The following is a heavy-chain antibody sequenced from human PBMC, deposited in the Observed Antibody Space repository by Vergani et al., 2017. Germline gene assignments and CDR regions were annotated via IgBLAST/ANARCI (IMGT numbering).Heavy chain of an antibody. CDR2: IYYSGST. CDR1: GGSISSYY. CDR3: ARGMGYCSGGSCYSYYYYGMDV. Sequence: QVQLQESGPGLVKPSETLSLTCTVSGGSISSYYWSWIRQPPGTGLEWIGYIYYSGSTNYNPSLKSRVTISVDTSKNQFSLKLSSVTAADTAVYYCARGMGYCSGGSCYSYYYYGMDVWGQGTTVTVSS. D-gene: IGHD2-15*01. V-gene: IGHV4-59*01. J-gene: IGHJ6*02.